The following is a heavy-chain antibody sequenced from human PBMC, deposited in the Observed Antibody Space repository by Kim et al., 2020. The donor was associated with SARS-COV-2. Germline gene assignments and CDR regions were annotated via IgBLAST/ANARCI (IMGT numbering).Heavy chain of an antibody. CDR3: ARDQLGKYWYFDH. V-gene: IGHV3-33*01. Sequence: YCADSVNGRFPISRDNSKTTLYLQMNSLRAEDTAVYYCARDQLGKYWYFDHWGRGTLVTVSS. D-gene: IGHD6-13*01. J-gene: IGHJ2*01.